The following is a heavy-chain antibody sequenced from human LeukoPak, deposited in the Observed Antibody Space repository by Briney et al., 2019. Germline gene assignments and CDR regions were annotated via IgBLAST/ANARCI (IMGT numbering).Heavy chain of an antibody. CDR2: TSPNTGYI. D-gene: IGHD2-8*01. CDR1: EYTFTSYD. CDR3: ATSRYCSNGVCPFDY. J-gene: IGHJ4*02. Sequence: ASVKVWCKTSEYTFTSYDMNWVRQAAGQGLEWMGWTSPNTGYIYYARKFQGRMTMATNTATRTVYMELSSLRSEDTAVYYCATSRYCSNGVCPFDYWGQGTLVTVSS. V-gene: IGHV1-8*01.